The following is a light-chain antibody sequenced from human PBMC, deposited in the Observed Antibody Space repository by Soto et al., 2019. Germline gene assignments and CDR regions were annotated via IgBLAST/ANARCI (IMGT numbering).Light chain of an antibody. Sequence: QSALTQPRSVSGSPGQSVIISCTGTSSDVGGYKYVSWYQQHPGKAPKLVIYDVSERPSGVPERFSGSKSGNTASLTISGLQAEDEADYHCCSYAGSSVGVFGGGTKLTVL. CDR1: SSDVGGYKY. J-gene: IGLJ3*02. CDR2: DVS. CDR3: CSYAGSSVGV. V-gene: IGLV2-11*01.